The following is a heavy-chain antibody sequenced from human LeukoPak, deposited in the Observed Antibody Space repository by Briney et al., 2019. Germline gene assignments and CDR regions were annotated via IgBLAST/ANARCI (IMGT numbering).Heavy chain of an antibody. V-gene: IGHV4-59*12. J-gene: IGHJ4*02. CDR3: ARRGRKSITMVRGVTLDY. Sequence: SETLSLTCTVSGGSISSYYWSWIRQPPGKGLEWIGYIYYSGSTKYNPALKGRVTISVDTSKNQFSLKLSSVTAADTAVYYCARRGRKSITMVRGVTLDYWGQGTLVTVSS. CDR2: IYYSGST. CDR1: GGSISSYY. D-gene: IGHD3-10*01.